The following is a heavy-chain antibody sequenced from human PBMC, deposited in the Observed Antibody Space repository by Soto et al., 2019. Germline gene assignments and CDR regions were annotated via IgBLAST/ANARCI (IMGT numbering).Heavy chain of an antibody. CDR2: IVFDGSDK. Sequence: QVQVVESGGGVVQPGRSLRLSCAASGFSFSTYGMHWVRQAPGKGLEWVAVIVFDGSDKYYADSVKGRFNISRDNSKAMLHLQMSSLTTENTAVYYCVKRLHGGRTPYGMDVWGQGTTVIVSS. V-gene: IGHV3-30*18. J-gene: IGHJ6*02. CDR3: VKRLHGGRTPYGMDV. CDR1: GFSFSTYG.